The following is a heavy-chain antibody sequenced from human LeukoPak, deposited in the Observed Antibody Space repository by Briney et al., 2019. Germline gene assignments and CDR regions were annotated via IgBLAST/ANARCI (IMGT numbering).Heavy chain of an antibody. J-gene: IGHJ6*03. D-gene: IGHD6-19*01. V-gene: IGHV4-34*01. CDR2: INHSGST. CDR3: ARLPRKYSSGWYGGYYYYYMDV. CDR1: GGSFSGYY. Sequence: PSETLSLTCAVYGGSFSGYYWSWIRQPPGKGLEWIGEINHSGSTNYNPSLKSRVTISVDTSKNQFSLKLSSVTAADTAVYYCARLPRKYSSGWYGGYYYYYMDVWGKGTTVTISS.